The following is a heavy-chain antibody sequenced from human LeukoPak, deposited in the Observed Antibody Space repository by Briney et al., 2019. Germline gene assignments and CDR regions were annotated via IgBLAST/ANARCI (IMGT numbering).Heavy chain of an antibody. V-gene: IGHV3-9*01. CDR1: GFTFDDYA. CDR3: AKAVAVVPASFDY. D-gene: IGHD2-2*01. J-gene: IGHJ4*02. CDR2: ISWNSGSI. Sequence: GGSLRLSCAASGFTFDDYAMHWVRQAPGRGLEWVSGISWNSGSIGCADSVKGRFTISRDNAKNSLYLQMNSLRTEDTALYYCAKAVAVVPASFDYWGQGTLVTVSS.